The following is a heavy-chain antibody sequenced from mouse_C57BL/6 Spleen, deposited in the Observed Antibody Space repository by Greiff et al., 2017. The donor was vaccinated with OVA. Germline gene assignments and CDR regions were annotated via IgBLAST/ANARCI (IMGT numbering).Heavy chain of an antibody. J-gene: IGHJ3*01. Sequence: VKLMESGPGLVAPSQSLSITCTVSGFSLTSYGVDWVRQSPGKGLEWLGVIWGVGSTNYNSALKSRLSISKDNSKSQVFLKMNSLQTDDTAMYYCASGGNYRFAYWGQGTLVTVSA. CDR3: ASGGNYRFAY. CDR1: GFSLTSYG. CDR2: IWGVGST. D-gene: IGHD2-1*01. V-gene: IGHV2-6*01.